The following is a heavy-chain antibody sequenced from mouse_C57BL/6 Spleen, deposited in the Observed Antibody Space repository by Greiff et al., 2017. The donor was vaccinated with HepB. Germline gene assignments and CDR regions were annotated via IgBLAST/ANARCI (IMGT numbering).Heavy chain of an antibody. V-gene: IGHV1-53*01. CDR1: GYTFTSYW. Sequence: VQLQQSGTELVKPGASVKLSCKASGYTFTSYWMHWVKQRPGQGLEWIGNINPSNGGTNYNEKFKSKATLTVDKSSSTAYMQLSSLTSEDSAVYYCARPVVASYAMDYWGQGTSVTVSS. J-gene: IGHJ4*01. CDR3: ARPVVASYAMDY. CDR2: INPSNGGT. D-gene: IGHD1-1*01.